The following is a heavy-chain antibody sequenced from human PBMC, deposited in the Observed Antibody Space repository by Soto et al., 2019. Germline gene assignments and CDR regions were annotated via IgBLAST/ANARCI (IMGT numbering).Heavy chain of an antibody. Sequence: SETLSLTCAVYGGSFSGYYWSWIRQPPGKGLEWIGEINHSGSTNYNPSLKSRVTISVDTSKNQFSLKLSSVTAADTAVYYCARDRGSYSDYGGRGPLVTVSS. V-gene: IGHV4-34*01. D-gene: IGHD1-26*01. J-gene: IGHJ4*02. CDR2: INHSGST. CDR1: GGSFSGYY. CDR3: ARDRGSYSDY.